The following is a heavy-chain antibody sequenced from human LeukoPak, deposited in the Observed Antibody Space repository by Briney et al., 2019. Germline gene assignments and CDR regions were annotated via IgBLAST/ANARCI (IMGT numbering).Heavy chain of an antibody. Sequence: ASVKVSCKASGYTFTGYYIHWVRQAPGQGLEWMGWNKPNSGDTRHAQNFQGRVTMTRDTSISTVYMELSGLRSDDTAVYYCARYCTTATCSEGDVYWGQGTLVTVSS. CDR2: NKPNSGDT. CDR1: GYTFTGYY. CDR3: ARYCTTATCSEGDVY. D-gene: IGHD2-8*01. V-gene: IGHV1-2*02. J-gene: IGHJ4*02.